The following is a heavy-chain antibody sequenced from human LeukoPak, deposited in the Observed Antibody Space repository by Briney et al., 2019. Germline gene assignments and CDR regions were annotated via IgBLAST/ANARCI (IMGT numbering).Heavy chain of an antibody. J-gene: IGHJ5*02. CDR1: GFIFSSYA. Sequence: GGSLRLSCAASGFIFSSYATMWVRQAPGKGLEWVSSITGGGDGTYYADSVEGRFAISRDNSKNTLYLHMNSLRAEDTAVYYCAKGAATGSVDWFDPWGQGTVVTVSS. D-gene: IGHD6-13*01. V-gene: IGHV3-23*01. CDR3: AKGAATGSVDWFDP. CDR2: ITGGGDGT.